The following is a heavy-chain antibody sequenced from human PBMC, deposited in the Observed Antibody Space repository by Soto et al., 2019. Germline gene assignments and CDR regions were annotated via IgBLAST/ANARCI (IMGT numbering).Heavy chain of an antibody. CDR3: AKDRYYDSSRPAFDH. J-gene: IGHJ4*02. D-gene: IGHD3-22*01. V-gene: IGHV3-53*01. Sequence: EVQLVESGGGLIQPGGSLRLSCAVSGFTVSNNYMSWVRQAPGKGLEGVSVIYSGGYTAYGDSVKGRFTISRDNSKNTLYLQMNSLRAEDTALYFCAKDRYYDSSRPAFDHWGQGALVTASS. CDR1: GFTVSNNY. CDR2: IYSGGYT.